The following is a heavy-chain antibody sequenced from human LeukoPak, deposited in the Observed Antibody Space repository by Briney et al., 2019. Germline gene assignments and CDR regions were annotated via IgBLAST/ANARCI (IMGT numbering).Heavy chain of an antibody. CDR1: GGSISSSSYY. CDR3: AEVVVITHSLYYFDY. V-gene: IGHV4-39*01. D-gene: IGHD3-22*01. J-gene: IGHJ4*02. Sequence: TPSDTLSLTCIVSGGSISSSSYYWGWIRQPPGKGLEWIGSIYYSGSTYYNPSLKSRVTISVDTSKNQFSLKLSSVTAADTAVYYCAEVVVITHSLYYFDYWGQGTLVTVSS. CDR2: IYYSGST.